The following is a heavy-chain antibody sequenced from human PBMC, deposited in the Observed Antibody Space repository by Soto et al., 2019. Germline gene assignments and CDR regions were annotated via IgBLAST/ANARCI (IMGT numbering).Heavy chain of an antibody. Sequence: QLQLQESGPGLVKPSETLSLTCTVSGGSISSSSYYWGWIRQPPGKGLEWIGSIYYSGSTYYNPSLKSLVIITVDTSKYQFSLKLSSLTAADTAVYYCARRGLGSSRWNDAFDIGGQGTMVTVSS. CDR2: IYYSGST. CDR1: GGSISSSSYY. J-gene: IGHJ3*02. V-gene: IGHV4-39*01. D-gene: IGHD6-13*01. CDR3: ARRGLGSSRWNDAFDI.